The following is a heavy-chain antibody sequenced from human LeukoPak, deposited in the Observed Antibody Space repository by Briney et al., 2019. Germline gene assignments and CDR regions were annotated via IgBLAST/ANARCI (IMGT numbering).Heavy chain of an antibody. CDR3: ARGGIPAYDFWSGYNY. V-gene: IGHV3-53*01. J-gene: IGHJ4*02. Sequence: GGSLRLSCAASGFTVSSNYVSWVRQAPGKGLEWVSVIYSGGSTYYADSVKGRFTISRDNSKNTLYLQMNSLRAEDTAVYYCARGGIPAYDFWSGYNYWGQGTLVTVSS. CDR1: GFTVSSNY. D-gene: IGHD3-3*01. CDR2: IYSGGST.